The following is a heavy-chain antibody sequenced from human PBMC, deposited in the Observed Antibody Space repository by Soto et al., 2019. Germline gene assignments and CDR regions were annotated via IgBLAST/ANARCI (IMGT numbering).Heavy chain of an antibody. CDR1: GDSISSATYY. CDR2: IRYSGTT. Sequence: QLQLQESGPGLVKPSETLSLTCTVSGDSISSATYYWGWIRQPPGKGQEWIVTIRYSGTTYYNPSLKSRLTISVDTSKNHFSLNLSSVTAADTAVYYCARFPYGSGAGYFQNWGQGTLVTVSS. D-gene: IGHD3-10*01. CDR3: ARFPYGSGAGYFQN. J-gene: IGHJ1*01. V-gene: IGHV4-39*02.